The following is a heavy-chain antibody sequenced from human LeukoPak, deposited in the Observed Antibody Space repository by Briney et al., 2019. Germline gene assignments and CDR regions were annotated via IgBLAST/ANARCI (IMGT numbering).Heavy chain of an antibody. J-gene: IGHJ4*02. V-gene: IGHV3-23*01. Sequence: PGGSLRLSCAASGFTFSSYAMSWVRQAPGKGLEWVSAVTGSTYSYNTYYADSVRGRFTISRDNSKNTLYLQMNSLRAEDTAVYYCAKRDSSGWYYFDYWGQGTLVTVSS. D-gene: IGHD6-19*01. CDR3: AKRDSSGWYYFDY. CDR2: VTGSTYSYNT. CDR1: GFTFSSYA.